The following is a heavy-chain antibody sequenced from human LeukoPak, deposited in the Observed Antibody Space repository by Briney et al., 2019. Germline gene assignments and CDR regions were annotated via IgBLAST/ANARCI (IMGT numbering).Heavy chain of an antibody. CDR2: INPNSGGT. CDR1: GYTFTGYY. V-gene: IGHV1-2*02. D-gene: IGHD3-10*01. J-gene: IGHJ4*02. Sequence: ASVKVSCKASGYTFTGYYMHWVRQAPGQGLEWMGWINPNSGGTNYAQKFQGRVTMTRDTSISTAYMELSRLRSDDTAVYYCARDRNRGYGSGSYLAYWGQGTLVTVSS. CDR3: ARDRNRGYGSGSYLAY.